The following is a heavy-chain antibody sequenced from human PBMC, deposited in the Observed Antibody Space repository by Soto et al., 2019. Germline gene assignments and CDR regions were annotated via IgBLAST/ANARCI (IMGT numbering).Heavy chain of an antibody. CDR1: GGSVSSGSYY. CDR3: ARDHAYYDILTGYYRDYYYGMDV. V-gene: IGHV4-61*01. J-gene: IGHJ6*02. D-gene: IGHD3-9*01. Sequence: SETLSLTCTVSGGSVSSGSYYWSWIRQPPGKGLEWIGYIYYSGSTNYNPSLKSRVTISVDTSKNQFSLKLSSVTAADTAVYYCARDHAYYDILTGYYRDYYYGMDVWGQGTTVTSP. CDR2: IYYSGST.